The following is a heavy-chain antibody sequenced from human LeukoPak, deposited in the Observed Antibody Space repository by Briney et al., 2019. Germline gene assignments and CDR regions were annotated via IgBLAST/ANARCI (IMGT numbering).Heavy chain of an antibody. Sequence: SETLSLTCTVSGGSISFHYWSWIRQPPGKGLEWIGYIHLSGRTYYDPSLRSRVTLSGDTSKNQFSLRLNSVTAADTAVCYCARGVVWYFDLWGRGALVTVSS. CDR3: ARGVVWYFDL. J-gene: IGHJ2*01. D-gene: IGHD2-15*01. V-gene: IGHV4-59*11. CDR1: GGSISFHY. CDR2: IHLSGRT.